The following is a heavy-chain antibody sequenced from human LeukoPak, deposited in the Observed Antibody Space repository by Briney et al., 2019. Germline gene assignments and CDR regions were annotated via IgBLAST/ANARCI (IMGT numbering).Heavy chain of an antibody. D-gene: IGHD3-22*01. CDR3: VKDSTHFRVWDSYDTAGLNY. J-gene: IGHJ4*02. Sequence: GGSLRLSCAASGFTFNSYSMNWFRQAPGKGLEWVSSISSSSRFIYYADSVKGRFTISRDNSKNTLYLQMNSLRAEDTAVYYCVKDSTHFRVWDSYDTAGLNYWGQGTLVTVSS. V-gene: IGHV3-21*01. CDR2: ISSSSRFI. CDR1: GFTFNSYS.